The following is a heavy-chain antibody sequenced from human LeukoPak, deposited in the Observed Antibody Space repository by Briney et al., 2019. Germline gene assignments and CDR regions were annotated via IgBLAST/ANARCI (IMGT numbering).Heavy chain of an antibody. J-gene: IGHJ6*02. CDR1: GFTFSSYA. V-gene: IGHV3-30-3*01. CDR3: ARDFTSHWGYYYYYYGMDV. Sequence: GRSLRLSRAASGFTFSSYAMHWVRQAPGKGLEWVAVISYDGSNKYYADSVKGRFTISRDNSKNTLYLQMNSLRAEDTAVYYCARDFTSHWGYYYYYYGMDVWGQGTTVTVSS. D-gene: IGHD2-2*01. CDR2: ISYDGSNK.